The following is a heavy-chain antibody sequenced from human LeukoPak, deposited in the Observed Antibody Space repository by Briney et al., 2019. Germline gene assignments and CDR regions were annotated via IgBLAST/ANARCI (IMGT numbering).Heavy chain of an antibody. D-gene: IGHD5-24*01. V-gene: IGHV4-4*07. CDR1: GGSISSYY. CDR3: ARSSWGMATISPAVYYFDY. J-gene: IGHJ4*02. CDR2: IYTSGST. Sequence: SETLSLTCTVSGGSISSYYWSWIRQPAGKGLEWIGRIYTSGSTNYNPSLKSRVTMSVDTSKNQFSLKLSSVTAADTAVYYCARSSWGMATISPAVYYFDYWGQGTLVTVSS.